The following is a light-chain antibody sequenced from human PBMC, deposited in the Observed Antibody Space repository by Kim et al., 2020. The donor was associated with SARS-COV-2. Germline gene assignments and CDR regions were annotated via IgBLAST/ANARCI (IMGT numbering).Light chain of an antibody. CDR2: AAS. CDR3: QQFHSPLS. V-gene: IGKV1-9*01. Sequence: DIQLTQSPSFLSASVGDRVTVTCRASQGMASYLAWYQQKPGKAPNLLIYAASNLYSGVPSRFRGSGSGTKFILTISSLQPEDFATYYCQQFHSPLSFGGGTKVDIK. J-gene: IGKJ4*01. CDR1: QGMASY.